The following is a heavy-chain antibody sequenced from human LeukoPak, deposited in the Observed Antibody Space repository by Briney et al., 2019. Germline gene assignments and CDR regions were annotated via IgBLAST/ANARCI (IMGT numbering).Heavy chain of an antibody. CDR3: AKNVLLWFGELLSPPYYFDY. D-gene: IGHD3-10*01. CDR2: ISGSGGST. CDR1: GFTFSSYA. J-gene: IGHJ4*02. V-gene: IGHV3-23*01. Sequence: PGGSLILSCAASGFTFSSYAMSWVRQAPGKGLEWVSAISGSGGSTYYADSVKGRFTISRDNSKNTLYLQMNSLRAEDTAVYYCAKNVLLWFGELLSPPYYFDYWGQGTLVTVSS.